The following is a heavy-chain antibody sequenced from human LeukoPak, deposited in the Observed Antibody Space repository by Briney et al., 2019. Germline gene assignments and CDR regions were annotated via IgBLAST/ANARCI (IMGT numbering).Heavy chain of an antibody. D-gene: IGHD3-10*01. CDR3: AREWRGSGDY. Sequence: GGSLRLSCAASGFTFSSYSMNWVRQAPGKGLKWVSYISSSSAPIYYADSVKGRFTISRDNAKNSLFLQMNSLRAEDTAIYYCAREWRGSGDYWGQGTLVTVSS. CDR2: ISSSSAPI. J-gene: IGHJ4*02. V-gene: IGHV3-48*04. CDR1: GFTFSSYS.